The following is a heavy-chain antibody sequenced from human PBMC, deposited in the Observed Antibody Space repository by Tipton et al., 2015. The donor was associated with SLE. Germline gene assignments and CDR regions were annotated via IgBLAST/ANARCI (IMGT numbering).Heavy chain of an antibody. CDR2: IYYSGDT. CDR1: GVSISSRTYY. V-gene: IGHV4-39*01. J-gene: IGHJ5*02. D-gene: IGHD2/OR15-2a*01. CDR3: ARRRRSNVPNWFDP. Sequence: GLVKPSETLSLTCTVSGVSISSRTYYWGWIRQPPGKGLEWIGSIYYSGDTYYKPSLKSRVTISVDTSKNQFSLKLSSVTVADTSVYYCARRRRSNVPNWFDPWGQGTLVTVSS.